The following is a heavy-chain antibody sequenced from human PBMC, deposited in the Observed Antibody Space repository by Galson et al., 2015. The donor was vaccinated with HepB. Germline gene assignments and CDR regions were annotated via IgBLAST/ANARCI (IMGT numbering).Heavy chain of an antibody. D-gene: IGHD2-21*02. Sequence: SVKVSCKASGYTFTSYGISWVRQAPGQGLEWMGWISAYNGNTNYAQKLQGRVTMTTDTSTSTAYMELRSLRSDDTAVYYCARVGAYCGGDCYPFDLWGRGTLVTVSS. V-gene: IGHV1-18*01. CDR2: ISAYNGNT. J-gene: IGHJ2*01. CDR3: ARVGAYCGGDCYPFDL. CDR1: GYTFTSYG.